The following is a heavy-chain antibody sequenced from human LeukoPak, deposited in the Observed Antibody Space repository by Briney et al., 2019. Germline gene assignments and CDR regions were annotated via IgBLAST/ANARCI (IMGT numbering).Heavy chain of an antibody. J-gene: IGHJ4*02. D-gene: IGHD4-17*01. CDR1: GYSISSGYY. Sequence: SETLSLTCTVSGYSISSGYYWGWIRQPPGKGLEWIGSIYHSGSTYYNPSLKSRVTISVDTSKNQFSLKLSSVTAADTAVYYCARDTVTRADFDYWGQGTLVTVSS. CDR2: IYHSGST. V-gene: IGHV4-38-2*02. CDR3: ARDTVTRADFDY.